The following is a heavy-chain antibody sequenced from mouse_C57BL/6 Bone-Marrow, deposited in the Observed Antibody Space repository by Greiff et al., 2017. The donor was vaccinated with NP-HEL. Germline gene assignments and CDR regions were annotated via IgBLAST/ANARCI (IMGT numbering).Heavy chain of an antibody. J-gene: IGHJ1*03. CDR1: GFSLSTSGMG. CDR2: IYWDDDK. V-gene: IGHV8-12*01. D-gene: IGHD1-1*01. Sequence: QVTLKESGPGILQSSQTLSLTCSFSGFSLSTSGMGVSWIRQPSGKGLEWLAHIYWDDDKRYNPSLKSRLTISKDTSRNQVFLKITSVDTADTATYYCARRRSIYYYGSSYDRYFDVWGTGTTVTVSS. CDR3: ARRRSIYYYGSSYDRYFDV.